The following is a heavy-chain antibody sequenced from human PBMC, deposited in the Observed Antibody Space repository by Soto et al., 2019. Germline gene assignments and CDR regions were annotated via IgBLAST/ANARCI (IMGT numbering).Heavy chain of an antibody. D-gene: IGHD6-19*01. CDR3: AHIVVAGLGYYFDY. CDR2: IYWDDDK. CDR1: GFSLSSTRMA. Sequence: QITLKESGPTLVKPTQTLTLTCTFSGFSLSSTRMAVGWIRQPPGKALEWLALIYWDDDKRYSPFLKSRLTITTDPSKTPVVLTMSIMAPVDTARYYCAHIVVAGLGYYFDYWGQGTLVTVSS. V-gene: IGHV2-5*02. J-gene: IGHJ4*02.